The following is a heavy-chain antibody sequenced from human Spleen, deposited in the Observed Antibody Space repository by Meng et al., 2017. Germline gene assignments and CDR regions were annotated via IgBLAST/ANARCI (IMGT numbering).Heavy chain of an antibody. CDR1: GFAFDDCT. J-gene: IGHJ3*02. Sequence: GGSLRLSCAASGFAFDDCTMHWVRQAPGKGLVWVSRINSDGTSTTCADYVKGRFTISRDNAKNTLYLQMNTLTAEDTAVYYCARDSNSGYSWSSDTLNIWGQGKMVTVSS. D-gene: IGHD5-18*01. V-gene: IGHV3-74*03. CDR3: ARDSNSGYSWSSDTLNI. CDR2: INSDGTST.